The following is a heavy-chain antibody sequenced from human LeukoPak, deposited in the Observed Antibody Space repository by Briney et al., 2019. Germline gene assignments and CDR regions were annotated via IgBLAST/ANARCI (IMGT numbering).Heavy chain of an antibody. J-gene: IGHJ4*02. CDR3: ATMGVATYDRIGY. V-gene: IGHV4-39*07. D-gene: IGHD5-12*01. CDR1: GVSISSYY. Sequence: PSETLSLTCTVSGVSISSYYWGWIRQPPGKGLEWIGSIYYSGSTYYNPSLKSRVTISVDTSKNQFSLKLSSVTAADTAVYYCATMGVATYDRIGYWGQGTLVTVSS. CDR2: IYYSGST.